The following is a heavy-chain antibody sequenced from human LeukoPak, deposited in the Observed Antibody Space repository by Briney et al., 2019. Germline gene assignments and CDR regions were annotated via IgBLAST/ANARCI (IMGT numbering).Heavy chain of an antibody. CDR1: GFTFSSYS. CDR2: ISSSSSYI. D-gene: IGHD1-26*01. CDR3: AREPPRRVGATTDFDY. Sequence: GGSLRLSCAASGFTFSSYSMNWVRQAPGKGLEWVSSISSSSSYIYYADSVKGRFTISRDNAKNSLYLQMNSLRAEDTAVYYCAREPPRRVGATTDFDYWGQGTLVTVSS. J-gene: IGHJ4*02. V-gene: IGHV3-21*01.